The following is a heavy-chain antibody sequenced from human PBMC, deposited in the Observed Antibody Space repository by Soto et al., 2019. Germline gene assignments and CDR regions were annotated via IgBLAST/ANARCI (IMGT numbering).Heavy chain of an antibody. CDR1: GFTFTSSA. J-gene: IGHJ3*02. Sequence: ASVQVSCKASGFTFTSSAVQWVRQARGQRLEWIGWIVVGSGNTNYAQKFQERVTITRDMSKSTAYKELSSLRSEDTAVYYCAAGDSSGYTPNAFDIWGQGTRVTVSS. CDR3: AAGDSSGYTPNAFDI. V-gene: IGHV1-58*01. D-gene: IGHD3-22*01. CDR2: IVVGSGNT.